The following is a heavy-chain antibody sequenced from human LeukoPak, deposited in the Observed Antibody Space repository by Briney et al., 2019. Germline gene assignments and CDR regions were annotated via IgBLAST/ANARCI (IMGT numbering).Heavy chain of an antibody. J-gene: IGHJ5*02. V-gene: IGHV1-2*06. CDR1: GGTFSSYT. Sequence: ASVKVSCKASGGTFSSYTISWVRQAPGQGLEWMGRINPNSGATNYAQNFQGRVTMTGDTSISTAYLELSRLKSDDTAVYYCARACSGGTCYSDNWFDPWGQGTPGTVSS. D-gene: IGHD2-15*01. CDR3: ARACSGGTCYSDNWFDP. CDR2: INPNSGAT.